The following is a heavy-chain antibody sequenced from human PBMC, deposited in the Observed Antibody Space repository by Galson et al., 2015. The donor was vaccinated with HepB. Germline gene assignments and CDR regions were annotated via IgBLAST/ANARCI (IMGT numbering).Heavy chain of an antibody. Sequence: SLRLSCAASGFTFDDYAMHWVRQAPGKGLEWVSGISWNSGSIGYADSVKGRFTISRDNAKNSLYLQMNSLRAEDTALYYRAKDSYDSSGYPKYQFDYWGQGTLVTVSS. V-gene: IGHV3-9*01. CDR1: GFTFDDYA. CDR2: ISWNSGSI. D-gene: IGHD3-22*01. J-gene: IGHJ4*02. CDR3: AKDSYDSSGYPKYQFDY.